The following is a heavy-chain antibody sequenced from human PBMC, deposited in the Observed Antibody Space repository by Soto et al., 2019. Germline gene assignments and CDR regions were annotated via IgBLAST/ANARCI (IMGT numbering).Heavy chain of an antibody. CDR2: IKQDGSEK. Sequence: PVGSLRLSCAASVFTFSSYWMSCVRHSPGKGLEWVANIKQDGSEKYYVDSVKGRFTISRDNAKNSLYLQMNSLRAGDTAVYYCARDFLFANEYYFDYWGQGTLVTVSS. D-gene: IGHD1-1*01. J-gene: IGHJ4*02. CDR1: VFTFSSYW. V-gene: IGHV3-7*01. CDR3: ARDFLFANEYYFDY.